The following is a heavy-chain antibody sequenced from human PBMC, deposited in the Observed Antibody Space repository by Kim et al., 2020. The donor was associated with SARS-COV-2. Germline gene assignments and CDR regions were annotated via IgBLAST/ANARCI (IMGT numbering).Heavy chain of an antibody. CDR3: AKDISVYGDYADSYAFDI. Sequence: GGSLRLSCAASGFTFDDYAMHWVRQAPGKGLEWVSGISWNSGSIGYADSVKGRFTISRDNAKNSLYLQMNSLRAEDTALYYCAKDISVYGDYADSYAFDIWGQGTMVTVSS. CDR2: ISWNSGSI. D-gene: IGHD4-17*01. J-gene: IGHJ3*02. CDR1: GFTFDDYA. V-gene: IGHV3-9*01.